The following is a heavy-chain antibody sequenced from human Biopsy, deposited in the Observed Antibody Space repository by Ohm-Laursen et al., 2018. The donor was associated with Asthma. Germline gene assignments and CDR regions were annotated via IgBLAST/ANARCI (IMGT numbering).Heavy chain of an antibody. CDR3: ATHYYDRSGFYFQL. J-gene: IGHJ1*01. V-gene: IGHV3-11*06. CDR2: ISSSSSYT. D-gene: IGHD3-22*01. CDR1: GFIISDSY. Sequence: SLRLSCAASGFIISDSYMSWIRLAPGKGLEWVSYISSSSSYTNYADSVRGRFTISRDNALNSLFLHMSSLRAEDTAIYYCATHYYDRSGFYFQLWGQGTLVRVSS.